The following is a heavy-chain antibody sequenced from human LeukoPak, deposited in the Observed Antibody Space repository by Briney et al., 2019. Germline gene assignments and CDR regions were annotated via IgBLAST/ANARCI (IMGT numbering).Heavy chain of an antibody. D-gene: IGHD5-24*01. CDR2: IRYDGSNK. J-gene: IGHJ4*02. V-gene: IGHV3-30*02. Sequence: PGGSLRLSCAASGFTFSSYGMHWVRQAPGKGLEWVAFIRYDGSNKYYADSVKGRFTISRDNSKNTLYLQMNSLRAEDTAVYYCAKDAKLGRGGYYFDYWGQGTLVTVSS. CDR1: GFTFSSYG. CDR3: AKDAKLGRGGYYFDY.